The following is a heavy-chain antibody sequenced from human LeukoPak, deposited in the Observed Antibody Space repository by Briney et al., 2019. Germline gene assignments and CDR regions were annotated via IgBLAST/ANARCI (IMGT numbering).Heavy chain of an antibody. D-gene: IGHD5-12*01. CDR2: INHSGST. V-gene: IGHV4-34*01. J-gene: IGHJ6*04. Sequence: KTSETLSLTCAVYGGSFSGYYWSWIRQPPGKGLEWIGEINHSGSTNYNPSLKSRVTISVDTSKNQFSLKLSSVTAADTAVYYCARAWAYQWLRRGPRMDVWGKGTTVTVSS. CDR3: ARAWAYQWLRRGPRMDV. CDR1: GGSFSGYY.